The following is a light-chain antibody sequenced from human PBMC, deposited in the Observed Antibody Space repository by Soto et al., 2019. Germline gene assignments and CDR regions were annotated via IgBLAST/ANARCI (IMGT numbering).Light chain of an antibody. Sequence: QLVLTQPPSASGTPGQRVTISCSGSSSNIGSNYVYWYQQVPGTAHRLLMYRASQRPSGVPERFSGSKSGTTASLAISGLRSEDEDDYYCAAWADTLNGLVFGGGTKLTV. V-gene: IGLV1-47*01. CDR1: SSNIGSNY. CDR3: AAWADTLNGLV. CDR2: RAS. J-gene: IGLJ2*01.